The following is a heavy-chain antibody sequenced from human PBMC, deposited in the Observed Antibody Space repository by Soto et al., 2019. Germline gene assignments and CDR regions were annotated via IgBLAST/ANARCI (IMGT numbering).Heavy chain of an antibody. CDR1: GFTFSDYY. CDR3: ASIREVSGGGTYFDL. Sequence: QVQLVESGGGLVKPGGSLRLSCAASGFTFSDYYMSWIRQAPGKGLEWVSYISSSRSYTNYADSVKGRFTISGVNAKNSGYLDMSSFRAVGTGVSYCASIREVSGGGTYFDLWGRGTLVTVSS. V-gene: IGHV3-11*05. CDR2: ISSSRSYT. J-gene: IGHJ2*01. D-gene: IGHD1-20*01.